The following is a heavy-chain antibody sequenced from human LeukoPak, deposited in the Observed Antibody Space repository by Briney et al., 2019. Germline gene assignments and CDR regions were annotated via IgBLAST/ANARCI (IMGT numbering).Heavy chain of an antibody. V-gene: IGHV4-59*01. Sequence: SETLSLTCTVSGGSISSNYWSWIRQPPGKGLEWIGYIYGSGSTNYNPSPKSRVTISLDTSKNQFSLKLSSVTAADTAVYYCARDRYFHHWGQGTLVTVSS. J-gene: IGHJ1*01. CDR1: GGSISSNY. CDR3: ARDRYFHH. CDR2: IYGSGST.